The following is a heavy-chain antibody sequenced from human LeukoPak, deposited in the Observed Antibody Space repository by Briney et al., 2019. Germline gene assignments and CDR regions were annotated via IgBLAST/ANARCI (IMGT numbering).Heavy chain of an antibody. CDR2: KYYRSKWYT. V-gene: IGHV6-1*01. D-gene: IGHD5-12*01. CDR1: GDSVSINSAA. Sequence: SPTLSLTFAISGDSVSINSAAWSWIRQSPARGLEWLGSKYYRSKWYTYYAVSVKSRITINPDTSKNQFSLQLYSVTPDDTAVYYCARGYSGYLVNWGQGTLVTVSS. J-gene: IGHJ4*02. CDR3: ARGYSGYLVN.